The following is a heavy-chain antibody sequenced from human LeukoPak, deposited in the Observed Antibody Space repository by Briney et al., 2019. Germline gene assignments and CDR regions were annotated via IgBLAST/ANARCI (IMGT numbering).Heavy chain of an antibody. CDR1: GYTFTSYY. V-gene: IGHV1-46*01. Sequence: GASVKVSCKASGYTFTSYYMHWVRQAPGQGLEWMGVINPSGGSTSHAQKFQGRVTMTRGTSTSTVYMELSSLRSEDTAVYYCARELAAADYGFDPWGQGTLVTVSS. D-gene: IGHD6-13*01. CDR2: INPSGGST. J-gene: IGHJ5*02. CDR3: ARELAAADYGFDP.